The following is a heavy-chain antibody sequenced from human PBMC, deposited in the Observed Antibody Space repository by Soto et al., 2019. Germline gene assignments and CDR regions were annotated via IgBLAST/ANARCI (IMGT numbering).Heavy chain of an antibody. CDR1: GFSFSSYA. Sequence: SGGSVRLSCASSGFSFSSYAVSWVRQAPGKGLEWVSAISGSGGSTYYADSVKGRFTISRDNSKNTLYLQMNSLRAEDTAVYYCANYPINYHDSSGPYFDYWGQGTLVTVSS. CDR3: ANYPINYHDSSGPYFDY. J-gene: IGHJ4*02. D-gene: IGHD3-22*01. V-gene: IGHV3-23*01. CDR2: ISGSGGST.